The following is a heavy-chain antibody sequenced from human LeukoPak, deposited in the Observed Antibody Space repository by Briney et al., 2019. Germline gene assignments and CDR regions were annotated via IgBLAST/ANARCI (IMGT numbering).Heavy chain of an antibody. Sequence: SVKVSCKASGGTFSGDTISWVRQAPGQGLEWMGRIIPILDITNYAQKFQGRVTITADKFTSTVYMELSSLRSEDTAVYYCARAVRGYSGYERPSFDYWGQGTLVTVSS. J-gene: IGHJ4*02. CDR2: IIPILDIT. CDR1: GGTFSGDT. D-gene: IGHD5-12*01. CDR3: ARAVRGYSGYERPSFDY. V-gene: IGHV1-69*02.